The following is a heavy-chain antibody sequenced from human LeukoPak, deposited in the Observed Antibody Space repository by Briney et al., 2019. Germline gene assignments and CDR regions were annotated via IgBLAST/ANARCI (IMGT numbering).Heavy chain of an antibody. CDR3: ARDHFYYGSGSYPGDY. D-gene: IGHD3-10*01. CDR1: GFTVSSNY. V-gene: IGHV3-66*01. CDR2: IYSGGNT. Sequence: PGGSLRLSCAASGFTVSSNYMSWVRQAPGKGLEWVSVIYSGGNTYYADSVKGRFTISRDNSKNTLYLQMNNLRGEDTAVYYCARDHFYYGSGSYPGDYWGQGTLVTVSP. J-gene: IGHJ4*02.